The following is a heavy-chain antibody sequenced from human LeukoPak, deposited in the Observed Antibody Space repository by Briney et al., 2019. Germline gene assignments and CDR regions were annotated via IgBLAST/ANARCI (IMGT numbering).Heavy chain of an antibody. CDR2: ISWDGGST. V-gene: IGHV3-43*01. J-gene: IGHJ4*02. D-gene: IGHD4-23*01. Sequence: QTGGSLRLSCAASGFTFDDYTMHWVRQAPGKGLEWVSLISWDGGSTYYADSVKGRFTISRDNSKNSLYLQMNSLRTEDTALYYCAKDMGGGNRVWYYFDYWGQGTLVTVSS. CDR3: AKDMGGGNRVWYYFDY. CDR1: GFTFDDYT.